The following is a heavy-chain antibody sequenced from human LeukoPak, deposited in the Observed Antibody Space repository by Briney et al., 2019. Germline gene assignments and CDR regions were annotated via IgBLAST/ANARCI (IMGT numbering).Heavy chain of an antibody. CDR1: GGSISSGGYY. CDR2: IYYIGST. J-gene: IGHJ4*02. D-gene: IGHD2/OR15-2a*01. CDR3: VRSRVSGYFDY. Sequence: PSETLSLTCTVSGGSISSGGYYWSWVRQPPGKGLKWIGYIYYIGSTNYNPSLKSRVTISVDTSKNQFSLKLSSVTAADTAVYYCVRSRVSGYFDYWGQGTLVTVSS. V-gene: IGHV4-61*08.